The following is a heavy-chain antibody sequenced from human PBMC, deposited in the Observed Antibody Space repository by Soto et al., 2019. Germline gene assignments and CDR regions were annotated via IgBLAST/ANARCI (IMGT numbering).Heavy chain of an antibody. Sequence: QITLKESGPTLVKPTQTLTLTCTFSGFSLSTSGVGVGWIRQPPGKALEWLALIYWDDDKRYSPSLKSRLTVTKETTKNQVLFTRTYLDPVDTATYFSENRHDYVWGSYRHWVEVTLVAASS. V-gene: IGHV2-5*02. D-gene: IGHD3-16*02. CDR2: IYWDDDK. CDR1: GFSLSTSGVG. CDR3: ENRHDYVWGSYRH. J-gene: IGHJ4*02.